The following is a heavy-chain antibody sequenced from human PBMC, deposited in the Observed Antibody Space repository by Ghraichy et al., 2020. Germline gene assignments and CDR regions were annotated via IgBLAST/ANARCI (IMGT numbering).Heavy chain of an antibody. J-gene: IGHJ4*02. CDR3: ARSLSGFDSGDY. Sequence: SETLSLTCSVSGASISSDHWSWIRQPPGKGLEWIGYMFYSGSTNYNPSLKSRVTISVDTSKNQFSLKLSSVTAADTAVYYCARSLSGFDSGDYWGQGTLVTGSS. CDR2: MFYSGST. D-gene: IGHD5-12*01. V-gene: IGHV4-59*01. CDR1: GASISSDH.